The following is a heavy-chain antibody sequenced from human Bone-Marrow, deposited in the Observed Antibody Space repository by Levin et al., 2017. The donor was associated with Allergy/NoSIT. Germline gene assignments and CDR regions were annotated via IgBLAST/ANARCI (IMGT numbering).Heavy chain of an antibody. V-gene: IGHV3-9*01. J-gene: IGHJ6*02. CDR2: ISWNSGII. CDR3: ARFATALGHYYYYGMDV. Sequence: PGGSLRLSCAASGFTFGDYAMYWVRQAPGKGLEWVSGISWNSGIIGYADSVKGRFTISRDNAKNSLYLQMNSLRPEDTAFYYCARFATALGHYYYYGMDVWGQGTTVTVSS. CDR1: GFTFGDYA. D-gene: IGHD3-10*01.